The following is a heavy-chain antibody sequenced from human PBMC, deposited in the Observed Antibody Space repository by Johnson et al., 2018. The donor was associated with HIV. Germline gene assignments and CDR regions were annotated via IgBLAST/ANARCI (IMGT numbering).Heavy chain of an antibody. CDR1: GFTVSSNY. CDR2: IYSGGST. Sequence: VLLVESGGGLIQPGGSLRLSCAASGFTVSSNYMSWVRQAPGKGLEWVSVIYSGGSTYYADSVKGRFTISRDTSKNTLYLQMNSLRAEDTAVYYCAREGGYSGYEGVGHTNDAFDIWGQGTMVTVSS. CDR3: AREGGYSGYEGVGHTNDAFDI. J-gene: IGHJ3*02. V-gene: IGHV3-53*01. D-gene: IGHD5-12*01.